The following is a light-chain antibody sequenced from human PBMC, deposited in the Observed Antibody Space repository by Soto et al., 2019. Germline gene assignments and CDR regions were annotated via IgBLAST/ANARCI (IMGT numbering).Light chain of an antibody. V-gene: IGKV1-5*01. CDR1: QSISSW. Sequence: DIQMTQSPSSLSASVVDRVTITCRASQSISSWLAWYQQKPGKAPKLLIYDASSLESGVPSRFSGSGSGTEFTLTISSLQPDDFATYYCQKYNSYSWKFGQGTKVAIK. J-gene: IGKJ1*01. CDR3: QKYNSYSWK. CDR2: DAS.